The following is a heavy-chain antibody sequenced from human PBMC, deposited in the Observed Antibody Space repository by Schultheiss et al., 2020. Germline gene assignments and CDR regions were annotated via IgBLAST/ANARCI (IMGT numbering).Heavy chain of an antibody. CDR1: GYTFTSYA. Sequence: ASVKVSCKASGYTFTSYAMNWVRQAPGQGLEWMGWINTNTGNPTYAQGFTGRFVFSLDTSVSTAYLQICSLKAEDTAVYYCARCSESIVVVPAAINVWFDPWGKGTLVTVSS. CDR3: ARCSESIVVVPAAINVWFDP. J-gene: IGHJ5*02. D-gene: IGHD2-2*01. CDR2: INTNTGNP. V-gene: IGHV7-4-1*01.